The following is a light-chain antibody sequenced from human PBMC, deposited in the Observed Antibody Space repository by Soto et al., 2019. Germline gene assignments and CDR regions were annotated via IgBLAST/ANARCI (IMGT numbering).Light chain of an antibody. V-gene: IGKV1-5*01. CDR1: QSIDRW. J-gene: IGKJ1*01. Sequence: DIQMNLSPSTLSAYVGDRVTITCRASQSIDRWLAWYQQKPGKAPKLVIYDGSTLESGVPSSFSVSGSGTEFTLTITSLQPDDFATYCCQRYSTYSWTFGQGTRVDI. CDR3: QRYSTYSWT. CDR2: DGS.